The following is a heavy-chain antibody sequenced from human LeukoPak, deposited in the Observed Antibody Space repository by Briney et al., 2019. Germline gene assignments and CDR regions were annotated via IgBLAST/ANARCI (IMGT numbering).Heavy chain of an antibody. CDR2: INSDGSST. CDR3: VRGYTIGPGGY. D-gene: IGHD3-16*02. Sequence: PGGSLRLSCAASGFTFSSYEMYWVRQAPGKGLVWVSRINSDGSSTTYADSVKGRFTISRDNAKNTLHLQMNSLRVEDTAVYYCVRGYTIGPGGYWGQGTLVTVSS. V-gene: IGHV3-74*03. J-gene: IGHJ4*02. CDR1: GFTFSSYE.